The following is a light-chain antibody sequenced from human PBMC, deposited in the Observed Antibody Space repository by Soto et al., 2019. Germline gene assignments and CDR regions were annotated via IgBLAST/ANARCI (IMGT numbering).Light chain of an antibody. J-gene: IGKJ1*01. Sequence: DIQMTQSPSTLSRSVGDRVTITCRASQTISSWLAWYQQKPGKAPKLLIYKASTLNSGVPSRFSGSGSGTEFTLTVSSLQPDDFATYYCQHYNSYSEAFGQGTKVDIK. CDR3: QHYNSYSEA. CDR1: QTISSW. V-gene: IGKV1-5*03. CDR2: KAS.